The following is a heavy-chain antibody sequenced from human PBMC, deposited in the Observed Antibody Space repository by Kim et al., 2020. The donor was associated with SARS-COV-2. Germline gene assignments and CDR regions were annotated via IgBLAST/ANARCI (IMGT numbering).Heavy chain of an antibody. CDR2: ISSSSSYI. CDR1: GFTFSSDS. V-gene: IGHV3-21*01. CDR3: ARDLDVLRFLDWFPEHSYGMDV. J-gene: IGHJ6*02. D-gene: IGHD3-3*01. Sequence: GGSLRLSCAASGFTFSSDSMNWVRQAPGKGLEWVSSISSSSSYIYYADSVKGRLTISRDNAKNSLYLQMNSLRADVTAVYYCARDLDVLRFLDWFPEHSYGMDVWGQGTTLTVSS.